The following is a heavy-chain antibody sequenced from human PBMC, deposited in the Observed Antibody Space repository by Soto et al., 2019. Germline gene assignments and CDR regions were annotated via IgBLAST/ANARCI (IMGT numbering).Heavy chain of an antibody. Sequence: QVQLQESGPGLVKPSGTLSLTCAVSGGSISSTDWWHWVRQPPGKGLEWIGAIYPSGSTNYSPSLMRRLTRSVDKSKNQFALKLGSVTAADAAVYYCGRGGGYVFWSGMGPDLWGRGTLVTVSS. J-gene: IGHJ2*01. CDR1: GGSISSTDW. V-gene: IGHV4-4*02. CDR2: IYPSGST. D-gene: IGHD3-3*01. CDR3: GRGGGYVFWSGMGPDL.